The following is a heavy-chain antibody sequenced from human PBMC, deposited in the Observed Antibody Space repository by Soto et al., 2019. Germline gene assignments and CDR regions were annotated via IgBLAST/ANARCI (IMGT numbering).Heavy chain of an antibody. CDR3: ASGQDAYTVRY. Sequence: QVQLQESGPGLVKPSQTLSLTCTVSGGSIRSCGTGSYWTWIRQRPVKGLEGIGYNYYPGNTYYNPSLKSRPTISIDTSENQFSLKLTSVTAADTAAYFCASGQDAYTVRYCGQGTLVTVSS. CDR2: NYYPGNT. J-gene: IGHJ4*02. V-gene: IGHV4-31*03. D-gene: IGHD2-15*01. CDR1: GGSIRSCGTGSY.